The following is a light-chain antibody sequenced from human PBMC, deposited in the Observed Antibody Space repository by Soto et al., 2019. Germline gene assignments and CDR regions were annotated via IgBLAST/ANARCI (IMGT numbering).Light chain of an antibody. CDR1: QSISSW. J-gene: IGKJ1*01. CDR2: DAS. V-gene: IGKV1-5*01. CDR3: QQYNSYWT. Sequence: DIQMTQSPSTLSASVGDRVTNTCRASQSISSWLAWYKQKPRKAPKLLIYDASSLESGVPSRFSGSGSGTEFTLTISSLQPDDFATYYCQQYNSYWTFGQGTKV.